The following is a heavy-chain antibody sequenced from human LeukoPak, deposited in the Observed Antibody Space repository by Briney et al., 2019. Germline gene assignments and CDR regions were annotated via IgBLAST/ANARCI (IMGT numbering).Heavy chain of an antibody. Sequence: GESLQISCKGSGYSFTSYWIGWVRQMPGKGLEWMGIIYPGDSDTRYSPSFQGQVTISADKSISTAYLQWSSLKASDTAMYYCARTTRLIYGDYYFDYWGQGTLVTVSS. CDR3: ARTTRLIYGDYYFDY. D-gene: IGHD4-17*01. V-gene: IGHV5-51*01. CDR1: GYSFTSYW. CDR2: IYPGDSDT. J-gene: IGHJ4*02.